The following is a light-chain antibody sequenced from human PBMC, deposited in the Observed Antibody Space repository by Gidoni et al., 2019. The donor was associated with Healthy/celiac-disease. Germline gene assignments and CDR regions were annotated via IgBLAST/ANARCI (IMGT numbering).Light chain of an antibody. CDR1: TWGDKY. Sequence: STDRTKPPYVPGPPGQTASTTCSGDTWGDKYACWQQKKPGQSPVLVIYQDSKRPSGIPGRFAGSTSGNTATLTISGPQAMDDADYYCQACGSRPYVFGTGTKVTVL. CDR3: QACGSRPYV. V-gene: IGLV3-1*01. J-gene: IGLJ1*01. CDR2: QDS.